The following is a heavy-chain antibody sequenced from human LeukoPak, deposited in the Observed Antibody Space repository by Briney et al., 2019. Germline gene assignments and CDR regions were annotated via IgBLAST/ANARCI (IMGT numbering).Heavy chain of an antibody. J-gene: IGHJ4*02. CDR1: GYTFVSYA. Sequence: ASVKVSCKASGYTFVSYAISWVRQAPGQGLEWMGGFDPEDGETIYAQKFQGRVTMTAYTSTDTAYMELSSLRSEDTAVYYCATGGPDPDYYGSSSSGAQFDYWGQGTLVTVSS. CDR3: ATGGPDPDYYGSSSSGAQFDY. CDR2: FDPEDGET. D-gene: IGHD3-22*01. V-gene: IGHV1-24*01.